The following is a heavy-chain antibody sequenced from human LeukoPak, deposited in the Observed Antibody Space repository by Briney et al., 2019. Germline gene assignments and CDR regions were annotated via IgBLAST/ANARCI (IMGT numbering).Heavy chain of an antibody. CDR2: INWNGGST. D-gene: IGHD2-2*01. Sequence: GGSLRLSCAASGFTFDDYGMSWVRQAPGKGLEWVSGINWNGGSTGYADSVKGRFTISRDNAKNSLYLQMNSLRAEDTALYHCARGRVPAAKGYLYWYFDLWGRGTLVTVSS. J-gene: IGHJ2*01. CDR1: GFTFDDYG. V-gene: IGHV3-20*01. CDR3: ARGRVPAAKGYLYWYFDL.